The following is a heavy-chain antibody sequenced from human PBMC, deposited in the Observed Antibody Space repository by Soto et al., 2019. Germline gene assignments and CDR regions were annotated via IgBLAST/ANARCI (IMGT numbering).Heavy chain of an antibody. CDR1: GFTFSVYT. J-gene: IGHJ4*02. CDR3: ARDLGWAFDY. CDR2: ITQTGGDT. V-gene: IGHV3-21*05. D-gene: IGHD6-19*01. Sequence: GGSLRLSCAASGFTFSVYTMNWFRQAPGQALEWLSFITQTGGDTYYADSVKGRFTNSRDNAKNSLYMELNNLRAEDTAVYYCARDLGWAFDYWGRGTLVTVSS.